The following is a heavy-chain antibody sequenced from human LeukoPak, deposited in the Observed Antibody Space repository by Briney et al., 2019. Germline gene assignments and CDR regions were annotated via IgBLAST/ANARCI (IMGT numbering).Heavy chain of an antibody. CDR2: INHSGST. J-gene: IGHJ4*02. CDR1: GGSFSGYY. D-gene: IGHD5-12*01. CDR3: ARGGGYSGYVRLDY. V-gene: IGHV4-34*01. Sequence: SETLSLTCAVYGGSFSGYYWSWIRQPPGKGPEWIGEINHSGSTNYNPSLKSRVTISVDTSKNQFSLKLSSVTAADTAVYYCARGGGYSGYVRLDYWGQGTLVTVSS.